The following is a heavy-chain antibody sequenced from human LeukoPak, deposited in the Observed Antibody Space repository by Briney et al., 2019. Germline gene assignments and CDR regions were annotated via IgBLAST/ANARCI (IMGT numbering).Heavy chain of an antibody. V-gene: IGHV1-69*01. CDR1: GDTFNSVA. CDR2: IIPIFGTA. J-gene: IGHJ6*04. CDR3: ARLSDPSKSPGPLVI. D-gene: IGHD4-11*01. Sequence: ASVKVSCKASGDTFNSVALSWVRLAPGQGLEWMGGIIPIFGTANYAQRFLGRVTITSDESTSTAYMEISSLTSEDTAVYYCARLSDPSKSPGPLVIWGKGTTVTVSS.